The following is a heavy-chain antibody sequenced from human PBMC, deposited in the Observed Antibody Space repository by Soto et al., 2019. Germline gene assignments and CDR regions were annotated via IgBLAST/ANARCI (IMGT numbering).Heavy chain of an antibody. CDR2: IYYSGST. Sequence: PSETLSLTCTVSGGSISSGGYYWSWIRQHPGKGLEWIGYIYYSGSTYYNPSLKSRVTISVDTSKNQFSLKLSSVTAADTAVYYCARVQKYSSSWSLLPARAFDIWGQGTTVTVSS. CDR1: GGSISSGGYY. V-gene: IGHV4-31*03. J-gene: IGHJ3*02. CDR3: ARVQKYSSSWSLLPARAFDI. D-gene: IGHD6-13*01.